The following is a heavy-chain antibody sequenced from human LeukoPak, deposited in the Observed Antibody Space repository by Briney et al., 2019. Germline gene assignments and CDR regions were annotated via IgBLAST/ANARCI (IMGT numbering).Heavy chain of an antibody. CDR1: GFTFSSYN. J-gene: IGHJ4*02. CDR3: ARGGDPDY. D-gene: IGHD2-21*02. Sequence: GGSLRLSCAASGFTFSSYNLNWVRQAPGKGLEWVSYISRSSGTIYYADSVKGRFTISRDNAKNSLYLQMNSLRAEDTAVYCCARGGDPDYWGQGTLVTVSS. CDR2: ISRSSGTI. V-gene: IGHV3-48*04.